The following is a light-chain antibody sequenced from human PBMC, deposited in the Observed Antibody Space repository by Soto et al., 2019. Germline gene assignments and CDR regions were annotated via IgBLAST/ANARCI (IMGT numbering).Light chain of an antibody. Sequence: QSVLTQPPSVSRAPGQRVTISCTGSSSNIGAGYDVHWYQQLPGTAPKLLIYGNSNRPSGVPDRFSGSKSGTSASLAITGLQAEDEADYYCQSYDSSLSRLVFGGGTKLTVL. CDR3: QSYDSSLSRLV. J-gene: IGLJ2*01. CDR2: GNS. V-gene: IGLV1-40*01. CDR1: SSNIGAGYD.